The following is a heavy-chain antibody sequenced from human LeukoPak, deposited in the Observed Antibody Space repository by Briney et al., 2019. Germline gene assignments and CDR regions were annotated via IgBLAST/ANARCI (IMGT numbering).Heavy chain of an antibody. CDR3: ARDEGGPVNY. CDR1: GYTFTSHG. Sequence: GASVKVSCKASGYTFTSHGISWVRQAPGQGLEWMGCISSNNGNTKYAQKFQGRVTMTTETSTSTAYMELRSLRSDDTAVYYCARDEGGPVNYWGQGTLVTVSS. D-gene: IGHD3-16*01. V-gene: IGHV1-18*01. J-gene: IGHJ4*02. CDR2: ISSNNGNT.